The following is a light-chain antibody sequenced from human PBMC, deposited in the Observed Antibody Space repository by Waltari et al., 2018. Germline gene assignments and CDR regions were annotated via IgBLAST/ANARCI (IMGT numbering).Light chain of an antibody. CDR2: KDT. Sequence: SYELTQPPSVTVSPGQTARIACSGDALTDQYVPCYQQRPGRAPVVVIYKDTKRPSGIPVRFSGSSSGKTVTLTISGVQAEDESDYYCQSADSTGSDVVFGGGTKLTVL. CDR1: ALTDQY. V-gene: IGLV3-25*03. J-gene: IGLJ2*01. CDR3: QSADSTGSDVV.